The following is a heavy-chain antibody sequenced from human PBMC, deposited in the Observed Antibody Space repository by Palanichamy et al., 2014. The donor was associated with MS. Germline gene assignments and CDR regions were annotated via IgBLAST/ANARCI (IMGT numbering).Heavy chain of an antibody. Sequence: QVQLVESGGGVVQPGRSLRLSCAASGFTFSSYGMHWVRQAPGKGLEWVAVIWYDGSNKYYADSVKGRFTISRDNSKNTLYLQMNSLRAEDTAVYYCARDSHKVVGATTHFQHWGQGTLVTVSS. CDR1: GFTFSSYG. J-gene: IGHJ1*01. CDR2: IWYDGSNK. D-gene: IGHD1-26*01. CDR3: ARDSHKVVGATTHFQH. V-gene: IGHV3-33*01.